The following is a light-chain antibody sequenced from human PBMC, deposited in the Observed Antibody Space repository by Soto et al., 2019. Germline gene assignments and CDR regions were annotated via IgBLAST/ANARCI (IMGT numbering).Light chain of an antibody. V-gene: IGLV4-69*01. Sequence: QLVLTQSPSASASLGASVKLTCTLSSGHSRYAIAWHQQQPEKGPRYLMKLNSDGSHSKGDGIPDRFSGSSSGAERYLTISSLQSEDEADYYCQTWGTGIHVVFGGGTQLTVL. CDR1: SGHSRYA. CDR3: QTWGTGIHVV. J-gene: IGLJ2*01. CDR2: LNSDGSH.